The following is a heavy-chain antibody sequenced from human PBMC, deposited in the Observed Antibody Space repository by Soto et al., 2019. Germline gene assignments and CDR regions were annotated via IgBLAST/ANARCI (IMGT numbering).Heavy chain of an antibody. CDR2: ISWNSGSI. D-gene: IGHD6-19*01. V-gene: IGHV3-9*01. Sequence: EVQLVESGGGLVQPGRSLRLSCAASGFTFGDSAMQWVLQAPGKGLEWVSAISWNSGSIDYADSVKGRFTISRDNAKNSLYLQMNSLRAEDTALYYCAKSHTTSGWYVTTDYWGQGTRVTVSS. J-gene: IGHJ4*02. CDR3: AKSHTTSGWYVTTDY. CDR1: GFTFGDSA.